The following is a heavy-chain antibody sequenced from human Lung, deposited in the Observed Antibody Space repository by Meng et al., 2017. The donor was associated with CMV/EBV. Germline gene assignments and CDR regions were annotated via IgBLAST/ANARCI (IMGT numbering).Heavy chain of an antibody. D-gene: IGHD3-3*01. Sequence: AQVVEAGGGLVKPGGSLRLSCAASGFIFDNYNMNWVRQAPGKGLEWVSSITGNGNSIYYADSVKGRFTISRDNAKNSPYLQMNSLRAEDTAVYYCARDQGAIFGVVIIHFDNWGQGTLVTVSS. V-gene: IGHV3-21*01. CDR1: GFIFDNYN. CDR3: ARDQGAIFGVVIIHFDN. J-gene: IGHJ4*02. CDR2: ITGNGNSI.